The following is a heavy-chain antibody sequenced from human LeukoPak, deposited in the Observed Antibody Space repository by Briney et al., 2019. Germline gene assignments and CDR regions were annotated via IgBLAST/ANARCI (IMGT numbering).Heavy chain of an antibody. J-gene: IGHJ4*02. D-gene: IGHD3-3*01. CDR3: ARGGIFGVVIRFDY. Sequence: PETLSLTCAVYGGSFSGYYWSWIRQPPGKGLEWIGEINHSGSTNYNPSLKSRVTISVDTSKNQFSLKLSSVTAADTAVYYCARGGIFGVVIRFDYWGQGTLVTVSS. V-gene: IGHV4-34*01. CDR2: INHSGST. CDR1: GGSFSGYY.